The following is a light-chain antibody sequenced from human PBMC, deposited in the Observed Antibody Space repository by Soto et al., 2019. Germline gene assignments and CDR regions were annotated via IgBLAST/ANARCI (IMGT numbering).Light chain of an antibody. Sequence: EIVLTQSPATLSLSPGERATLSCGASQSVSSTYLAWYQQKPGLAPRLLIHDASSRATGIPDRFSGSGSGTDFTLTISRLEPEDFALYYCQQYGSSPPTFGPGTKVYI. J-gene: IGKJ3*01. CDR1: QSVSSTY. CDR2: DAS. CDR3: QQYGSSPPT. V-gene: IGKV3D-20*01.